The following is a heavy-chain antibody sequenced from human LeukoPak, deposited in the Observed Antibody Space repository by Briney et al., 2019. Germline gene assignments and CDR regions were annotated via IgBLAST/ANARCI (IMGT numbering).Heavy chain of an antibody. CDR3: ARTLYSSSAGGYYYMDV. J-gene: IGHJ6*03. CDR1: GYSFTSYW. V-gene: IGHV5-51*01. CDR2: IYPGDSDT. Sequence: GESLKISCKGSGYSFTSYWIGWVRQMPGKGLEWMGIIYPGDSDTRYSPSFQGQVTISADKSMSTAYLQWSSLKASDTAMYYCARTLYSSSAGGYYYMDVWGKGTTVTVSS. D-gene: IGHD6-13*01.